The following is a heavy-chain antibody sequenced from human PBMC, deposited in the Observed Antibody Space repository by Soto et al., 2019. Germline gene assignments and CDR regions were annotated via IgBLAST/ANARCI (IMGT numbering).Heavy chain of an antibody. CDR1: GYTFTSYG. D-gene: IGHD6-19*01. CDR2: ISAYNGNT. J-gene: IGHJ6*02. Sequence: ASVKVSCKASGYTFTSYGISWVRQAPGQGLEWMGWISAYNGNTNYAQKLQGRVTMTTDTSTSTAYVELRSLRSDDTAVYYCARDEPGYSSGWPSEYYYYGMDVWGQGTTVTVSS. CDR3: ARDEPGYSSGWPSEYYYYGMDV. V-gene: IGHV1-18*04.